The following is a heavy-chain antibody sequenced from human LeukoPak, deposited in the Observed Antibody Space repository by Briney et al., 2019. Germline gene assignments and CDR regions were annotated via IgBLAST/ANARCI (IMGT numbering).Heavy chain of an antibody. Sequence: SGTLSLTCTVSGASITIYYSTWFGQRPGKGLEWIGHIYSSGSTNYNPSLKSQITISADTFKKQLSLKLSSVTAANTAVYYCARGARGSNYWGQGTLVTVSS. CDR3: ARGARGSNY. V-gene: IGHV4-59*01. J-gene: IGHJ4*02. CDR2: IYSSGST. D-gene: IGHD1-26*01. CDR1: GASITIYY.